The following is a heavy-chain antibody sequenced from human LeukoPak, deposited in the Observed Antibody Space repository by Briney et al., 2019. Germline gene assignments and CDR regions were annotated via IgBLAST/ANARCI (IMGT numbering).Heavy chain of an antibody. Sequence: WETLSLTCAVSGGSFSGHYWSWIRQSPGKGLEWIGEITERGSTNYNPSLKSRVTISRDTSKNHFSLKVSSVTAADTAVYYCARGPITEDGTFHSPNAWGQGTLVTVSS. J-gene: IGHJ5*02. CDR1: GGSFSGHY. V-gene: IGHV4-34*01. D-gene: IGHD1-1*01. CDR3: ARGPITEDGTFHSPNA. CDR2: ITERGST.